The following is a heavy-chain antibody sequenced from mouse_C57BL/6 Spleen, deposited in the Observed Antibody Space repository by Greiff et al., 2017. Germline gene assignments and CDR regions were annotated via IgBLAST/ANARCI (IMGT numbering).Heavy chain of an antibody. CDR3: ARWDYGYYYAMDY. D-gene: IGHD1-1*01. Sequence: VQLKESGPGLVKPSQSLSLTCSVTGYSITSGYYWNWIRQFPGNKLEWMGYISYDGSNNYNPSLKNRISITRDTSKNQFFLKLNSVTTEDTATYYCARWDYGYYYAMDYWGQGTSVTVSS. J-gene: IGHJ4*01. CDR2: ISYDGSN. CDR1: GYSITSGYY. V-gene: IGHV3-6*01.